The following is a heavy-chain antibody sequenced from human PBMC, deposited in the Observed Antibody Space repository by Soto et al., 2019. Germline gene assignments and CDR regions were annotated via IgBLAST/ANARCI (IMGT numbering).Heavy chain of an antibody. CDR1: GYSISSGYY. D-gene: IGHD4-17*01. CDR3: GRQKGGGIYGDYVAD. V-gene: IGHV4-38-2*01. J-gene: IGHJ4*02. CDR2: MYHSGSI. Sequence: NPSETLSLTCAVSGYSISSGYYWGWLRQPPGKGLEWIGHMYHSGSIYYNPSLQSRVTISMDTSKNEFSLKLTSVTAADTAVYHCGRQKGGGIYGDYVADWGQGTLVTVSS.